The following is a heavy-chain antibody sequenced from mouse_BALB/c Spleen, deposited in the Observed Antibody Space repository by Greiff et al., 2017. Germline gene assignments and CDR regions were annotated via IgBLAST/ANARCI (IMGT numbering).Heavy chain of an antibody. CDR3: ARDRDRLATVYFDY. CDR2: IWAGGST. V-gene: IGHV2-9*02. D-gene: IGHD3-3*01. Sequence: VKLVESGPGLVAPSQSLSITCTVSGFSLTSYGVHWVRQPPGKGLEWLGVIWAGGSTNYNSALMSRLSISKDNSKSQVFLKMNSLQTDDTAMYYCARDRDRLATVYFDYWGQGTTLTVSS. CDR1: GFSLTSYG. J-gene: IGHJ2*01.